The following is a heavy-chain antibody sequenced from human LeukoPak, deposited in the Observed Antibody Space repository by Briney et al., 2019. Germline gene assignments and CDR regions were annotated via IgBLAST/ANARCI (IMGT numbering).Heavy chain of an antibody. CDR3: ARDYTMTHAFDI. V-gene: IGHV4-59*01. D-gene: IGHD3-22*01. J-gene: IGHJ3*02. CDR2: IYSTGST. Sequence: SETLSLTCTVSGGSMRDYYWSWIRQPPREGLEWIGYIYSTGSTNYNPSLKSRVTISVDTSKNQFFLRLSSVTAADTALYYCARDYTMTHAFDIWGQGTLVTVSS. CDR1: GGSMRDYY.